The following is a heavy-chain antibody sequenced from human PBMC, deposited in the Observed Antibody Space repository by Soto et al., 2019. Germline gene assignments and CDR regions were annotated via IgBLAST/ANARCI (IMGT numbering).Heavy chain of an antibody. D-gene: IGHD5-12*01. V-gene: IGHV3-23*01. J-gene: IGHJ4*02. Sequence: GGSLRLSCAASGFTFSSYAMSWVRQAPGKGLEWVSAISGIGHSTYYADSVKGRFTISRDNSKNTLYLQMNSLRAEDTAVYYCAKRIMATIGHFESWGQGTPGHRLL. CDR1: GFTFSSYA. CDR3: AKRIMATIGHFES. CDR2: ISGIGHST.